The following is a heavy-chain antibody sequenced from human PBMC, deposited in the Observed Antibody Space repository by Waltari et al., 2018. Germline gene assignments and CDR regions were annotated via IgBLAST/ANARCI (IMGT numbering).Heavy chain of an antibody. Sequence: EVQLVDSGGGLVKPGGSLRLSCAASGFTFSTYSMNWVRQAPGKGLGWVSSISYSTTYISYADSVKGRFTISRDNAKSSLCLQMNSLRAEDTGVYYCARDGGGAFGHPFDYWGQGTLVTVSS. D-gene: IGHD3-16*01. CDR1: GFTFSTYS. CDR2: ISYSTTYI. CDR3: ARDGGGAFGHPFDY. J-gene: IGHJ4*02. V-gene: IGHV3-21*01.